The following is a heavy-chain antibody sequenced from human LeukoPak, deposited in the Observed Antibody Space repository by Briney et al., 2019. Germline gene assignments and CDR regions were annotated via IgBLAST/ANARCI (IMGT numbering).Heavy chain of an antibody. D-gene: IGHD3-10*01. J-gene: IGHJ6*04. Sequence: PGGSLRLSCAASGFTFSSYWMTWVRQAPGKWLEGVAHINQDGSEKYYVDSMKGRFTISRDNARNSLYLQMDSLRAEDTAVYYCASYSGNDYNGMDVWGKGTTVTVSS. CDR1: GFTFSSYW. CDR2: INQDGSEK. V-gene: IGHV3-7*02. CDR3: ASYSGNDYNGMDV.